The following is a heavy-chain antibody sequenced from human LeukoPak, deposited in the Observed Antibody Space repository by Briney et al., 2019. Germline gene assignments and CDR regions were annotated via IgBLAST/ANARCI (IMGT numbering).Heavy chain of an antibody. D-gene: IGHD3-3*01. CDR1: RGTFINYA. CDR3: ARGPQSGYDFWSGYFDY. V-gene: IGHV1-69*13. J-gene: IGHJ4*02. CDR2: IIPISGTA. Sequence: GASVKVSCKACRGTFINYAISWVRQAPGQGLEGIGGIIPISGTANYAQKFQGRVTISADESTTTAYMEMSSLRFEDTAVYYCARGPQSGYDFWSGYFDYWGQGTLVTVSS.